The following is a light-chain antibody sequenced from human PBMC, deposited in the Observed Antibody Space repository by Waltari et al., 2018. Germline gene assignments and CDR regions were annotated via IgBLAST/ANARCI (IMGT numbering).Light chain of an antibody. CDR3: LQNSNYPRT. CDR1: QGIRHS. V-gene: IGKV1-6*01. Sequence: AIQMTQSPASLSASVGDRVTISCRARQGIRHSLVWFQQKPGEAPKILIYAASTLEVGVPSRFSGSGSGTDFTLTISSLQPEDFATYYCLQNSNYPRTFGHGTRVLI. J-gene: IGKJ1*01. CDR2: AAS.